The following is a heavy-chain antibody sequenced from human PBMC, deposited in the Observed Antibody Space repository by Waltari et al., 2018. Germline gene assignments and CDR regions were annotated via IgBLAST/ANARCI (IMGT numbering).Heavy chain of an antibody. CDR2: IYYSGST. V-gene: IGHV4-31*03. CDR3: ARGSIVVVVAASYYYMDV. D-gene: IGHD2-15*01. J-gene: IGHJ6*03. Sequence: QVQLQESGPGLVKPSQTLSLTCTVSGCSLSSGGYYCSWIRQPPGKGLEWIGYIYYSGSTYYNPSLKSRVTISVDTSKNQFSLKLSSVTAADTAVYYCARGSIVVVVAASYYYMDVWGKGTTVTVSS. CDR1: GCSLSSGGYY.